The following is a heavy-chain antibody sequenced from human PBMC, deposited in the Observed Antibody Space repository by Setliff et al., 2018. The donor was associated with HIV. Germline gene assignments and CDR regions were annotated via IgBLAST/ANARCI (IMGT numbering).Heavy chain of an antibody. CDR1: GFTFTSSD. V-gene: IGHV1-58*02. Sequence: ASVKVSCKASGFTFTSSDMQWVRQARGQRLEWIGWIVVGSGNTNYARKFQERVTIIRDMSTNTAYMELSSLRSEDTAVYYCAAGIYGSYGMDVWGQGTTVTVSS. CDR3: AAGIYGSYGMDV. J-gene: IGHJ6*02. CDR2: IVVGSGNT. D-gene: IGHD3-10*01.